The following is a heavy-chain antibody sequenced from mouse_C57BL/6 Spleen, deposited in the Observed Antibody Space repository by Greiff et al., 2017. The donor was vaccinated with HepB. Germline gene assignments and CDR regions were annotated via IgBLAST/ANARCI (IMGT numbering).Heavy chain of an antibody. D-gene: IGHD2-4*01. CDR2: ISYDGSN. CDR1: GYSITSGYY. V-gene: IGHV3-6*01. Sequence: DVKLVESGPGLVKPSQSLSLTCSVTGYSITSGYYWNWIRQFPGNKLEWMGYISYDGSNNYNPSLKNRISITRDTSKNQFFLKLNSVTTEDTATYYCAKGYYDYDEGYFDYWGQGTTLTVSS. J-gene: IGHJ2*01. CDR3: AKGYYDYDEGYFDY.